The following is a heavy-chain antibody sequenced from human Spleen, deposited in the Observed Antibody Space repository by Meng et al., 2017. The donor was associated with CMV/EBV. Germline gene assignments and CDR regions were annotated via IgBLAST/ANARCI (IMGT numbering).Heavy chain of an antibody. Sequence: GESLKISCTGSGFTFSAYVMSWVRQAPGKGLEWFSTISGSDGTKDYADSVKGRFAVSRDNSERTVYLEMSSLRVDDTAVYYCAIPIAVAGTHDYWGQGMLVTVSS. D-gene: IGHD6-19*01. CDR3: AIPIAVAGTHDY. CDR2: ISGSDGTK. CDR1: GFTFSAYV. J-gene: IGHJ4*02. V-gene: IGHV3-23*01.